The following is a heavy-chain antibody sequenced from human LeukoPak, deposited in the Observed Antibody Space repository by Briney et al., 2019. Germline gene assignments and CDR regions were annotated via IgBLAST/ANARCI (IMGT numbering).Heavy chain of an antibody. CDR1: GFTFSSYA. CDR2: ISGSGGST. V-gene: IGHV3-23*01. D-gene: IGHD3-3*01. Sequence: GGSLRLSCAASGFTFSSYAMSWVRQAPGKGLEWVSAISGSGGSTYYADSVKGRFTIFRDNSKNTLYLQMNSLRAEDTAVYYCARDAVLTWSGYYTPYYYYGMDVWGQGTTVTVSS. CDR3: ARDAVLTWSGYYTPYYYYGMDV. J-gene: IGHJ6*02.